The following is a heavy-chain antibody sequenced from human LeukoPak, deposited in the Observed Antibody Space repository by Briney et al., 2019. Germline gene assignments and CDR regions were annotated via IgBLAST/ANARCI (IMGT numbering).Heavy chain of an antibody. D-gene: IGHD1-26*01. CDR3: ARAQVGIVGATEFAY. J-gene: IGHJ4*02. CDR1: GGSISSYY. Sequence: PSETLSLTCTVSGGSISSYYWSWIRQPPGKGVEWIGYIYYSGSTNYNPSLKSRVTISVDASKNQFSLKLNSVTAADTAVYYCARAQVGIVGATEFAYWGQGTLVTVSS. V-gene: IGHV4-59*01. CDR2: IYYSGST.